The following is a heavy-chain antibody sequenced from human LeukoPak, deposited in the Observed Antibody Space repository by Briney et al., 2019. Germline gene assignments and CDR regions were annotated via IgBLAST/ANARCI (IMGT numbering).Heavy chain of an antibody. J-gene: IGHJ6*03. Sequence: SETLSLTCTVSGGSISSYYWSWIRQPPGKGLEWIGYIYYIGSTNYNPSLKSRVTISVDTSKNQFSLKLTSVTAADTAVYYCARGLAADFGYYMDVWGKGTTVTVSS. D-gene: IGHD6-25*01. CDR1: GGSISSYY. CDR2: IYYIGST. CDR3: ARGLAADFGYYMDV. V-gene: IGHV4-59*01.